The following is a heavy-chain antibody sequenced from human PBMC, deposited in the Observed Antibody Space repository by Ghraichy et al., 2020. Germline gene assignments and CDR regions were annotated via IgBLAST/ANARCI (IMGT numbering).Heavy chain of an antibody. CDR1: GFKFSSYD. CDR2: IGTAGDA. D-gene: IGHD3-22*01. J-gene: IGHJ2*01. CDR3: ARAVYYYDGSFYQRYFDL. Sequence: GGSLRLSCAASGFKFSSYDMHWVRHGAGKGLEWVSGIGTAGDANYPGSVKGRFTISRENAKNSFYLQMNSLRAGDTAVYFCARAVYYYDGSFYQRYFDLWGRGTLVTVSS. V-gene: IGHV3-13*01.